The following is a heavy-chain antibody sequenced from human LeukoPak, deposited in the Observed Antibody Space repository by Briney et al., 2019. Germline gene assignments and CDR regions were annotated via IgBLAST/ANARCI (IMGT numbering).Heavy chain of an antibody. Sequence: SETLSLTCTVSGGSISNYYWSWIRQPPGKGLEWIGYIYYSGSSNYNPSLKSRVTISVDTSKNQFSLNLSSVTAADTAVYYCARHDLGHSSSWNKFDYWGHGTLVTVSS. CDR3: ARHDLGHSSSWNKFDY. J-gene: IGHJ4*01. V-gene: IGHV4-59*08. D-gene: IGHD6-13*01. CDR1: GGSISNYY. CDR2: IYYSGSS.